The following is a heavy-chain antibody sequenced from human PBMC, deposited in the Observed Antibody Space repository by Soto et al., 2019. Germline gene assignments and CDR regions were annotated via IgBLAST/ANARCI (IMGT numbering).Heavy chain of an antibody. CDR1: GGSTSSDNY. CDR2: IYYSGNT. Sequence: QVQLQESGPGLVKPSQTLSLTCTVSGGSTSSDNYWSWIRQPPGKGLEWIVHIYYSGNTDYNPSLKSRLAISIDTSKNQFSLKLSSVTAADTAVYFCAREGGESSDGLYYFDSCGQGSLVTVSS. J-gene: IGHJ4*02. CDR3: AREGGESSDGLYYFDS. D-gene: IGHD3-16*01. V-gene: IGHV4-30-4*01.